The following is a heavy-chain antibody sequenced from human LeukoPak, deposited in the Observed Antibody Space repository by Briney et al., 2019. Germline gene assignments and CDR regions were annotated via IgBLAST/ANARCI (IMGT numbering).Heavy chain of an antibody. CDR3: ARDVARVGATDY. D-gene: IGHD1-26*01. CDR1: GDSISSSSYY. V-gene: IGHV4-61*01. Sequence: SETLSLTCTVSGDSISSSSYYWGWIRQPPGKGLEWIGYIYYSGSTNYNPSLKSRVTISVDTSKNQFSLKLSSVTAADTAVYYCARDVARVGATDYWGQGTLVTVSS. CDR2: IYYSGST. J-gene: IGHJ4*02.